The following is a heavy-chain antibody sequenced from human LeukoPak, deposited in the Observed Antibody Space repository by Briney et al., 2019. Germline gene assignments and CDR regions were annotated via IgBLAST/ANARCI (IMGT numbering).Heavy chain of an antibody. CDR3: ARDRGPRTGFMVREAYDY. CDR1: GSTFSDYW. Sequence: GGSLRLSCAASGSTFSDYWIHWVRQAPGKGLVWVSRINTDGSITNYADSVKGRFSNSRDNAKNTLYLQMSSLRAEDTAVYYCARDRGPRTGFMVREAYDYWGQGTLVTVSS. J-gene: IGHJ4*02. V-gene: IGHV3-74*01. D-gene: IGHD3-10*01. CDR2: INTDGSIT.